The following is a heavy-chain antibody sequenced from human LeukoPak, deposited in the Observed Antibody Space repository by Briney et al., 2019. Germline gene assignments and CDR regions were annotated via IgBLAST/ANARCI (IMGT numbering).Heavy chain of an antibody. D-gene: IGHD2-21*02. CDR3: TRRLGTRLPATAIPWVDY. Sequence: PGGSLRLSCAASGFTFSNAWMSWVRQAPGKGLEWVGRIKSKTDGGTTDYAAPVKGRFTISRDDSKNTLYLQMNSLKTEDTAVYYCTRRLGTRLPATAIPWVDYLGQGTLVTVSS. CDR1: GFTFSNAW. V-gene: IGHV3-15*01. CDR2: IKSKTDGGTT. J-gene: IGHJ4*02.